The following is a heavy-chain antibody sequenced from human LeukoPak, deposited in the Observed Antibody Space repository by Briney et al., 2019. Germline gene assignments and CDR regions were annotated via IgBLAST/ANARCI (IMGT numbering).Heavy chain of an antibody. CDR3: ARDHAEAGTDDY. V-gene: IGHV3-66*01. D-gene: IGHD6-13*01. Sequence: PGGSLRLSCPASEFTVNSNYMNWVRQAPGRGLEWVASIYIGDRTYYADSVKGRFTICRDNSKNRLYLQMNSLRVDDTAVYYCARDHAEAGTDDYWGQGTLVTVSS. CDR2: IYIGDRT. CDR1: EFTVNSNY. J-gene: IGHJ4*02.